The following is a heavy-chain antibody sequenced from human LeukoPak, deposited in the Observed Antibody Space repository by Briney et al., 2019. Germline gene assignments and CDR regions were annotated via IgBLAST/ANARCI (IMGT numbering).Heavy chain of an antibody. Sequence: SVKVSCKASGGTFSSYAISWVRQAPGQGLEWMGGIIPIFGTANYAQKFQGRVTITTDESTSTAYMELSSLRSEDTAVYYCARDTRLIPSIGPGQDYWGQETLATVAS. J-gene: IGHJ4*02. CDR3: ARDTRLIPSIGPGQDY. CDR2: IIPIFGTA. CDR1: GGTFSSYA. D-gene: IGHD2-2*01. V-gene: IGHV1-69*05.